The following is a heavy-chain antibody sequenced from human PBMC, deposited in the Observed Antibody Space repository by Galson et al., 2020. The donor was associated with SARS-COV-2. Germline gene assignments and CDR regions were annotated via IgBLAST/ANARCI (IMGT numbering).Heavy chain of an antibody. CDR2: MNPNSGTT. CDR1: GYTFTNYQ. J-gene: IGHJ6*02. D-gene: IGHD4-17*01. CDR3: ARDTSEVQTMVTDADKYYGRDV. Sequence: ASVKVSCKASGYTFTNYQMNWVRQTTGQGLEWMGWMNPNSGTTGYAQKFQGRVTMTRNTSITTVYMELSSLRSEDTAVYYCARDTSEVQTMVTDADKYYGRDVWGQGTTVTVSS. V-gene: IGHV1-8*01.